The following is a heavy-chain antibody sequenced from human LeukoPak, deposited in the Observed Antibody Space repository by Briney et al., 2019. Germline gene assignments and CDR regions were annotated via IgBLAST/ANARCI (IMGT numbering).Heavy chain of an antibody. CDR2: IYYSRST. D-gene: IGHD4-17*01. V-gene: IGHV4-39*01. CDR3: ARVPTVTFFDY. Sequence: SETLSLTCIVSGGSISSSSYYWGWIRQPPGKGLEWIGSIYYSRSTYYNPSLKSRVTISVDTSKNQFSLKLSCVTAADTAVYYCARVPTVTFFDYWGQGTLVTVSS. J-gene: IGHJ4*02. CDR1: GGSISSSSYY.